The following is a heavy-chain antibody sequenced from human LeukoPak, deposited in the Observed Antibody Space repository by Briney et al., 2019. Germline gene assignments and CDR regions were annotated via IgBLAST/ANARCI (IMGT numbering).Heavy chain of an antibody. CDR1: GYTFTSYY. CDR3: ARDLVSGTTRGPFQP. J-gene: IGHJ1*01. CDR2: INPSGGST. V-gene: IGHV1-46*01. Sequence: GASVKVSCKASGYTFTSYYKHWVRQAPGQGLEWMGIINPSGGSTSYAQKFQGRVTMTRDMSTSTVSMDLSSLRSDDTAIYFCARDLVSGTTRGPFQPWGQGTLVTVSS. D-gene: IGHD3-10*01.